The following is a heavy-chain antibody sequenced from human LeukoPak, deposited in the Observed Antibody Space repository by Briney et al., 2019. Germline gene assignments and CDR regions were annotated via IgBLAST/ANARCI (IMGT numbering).Heavy chain of an antibody. Sequence: GASVKVSCKASGYTFTSHGISWVRQAPGQGLEWMAWISVYNGNTFYAQNLQDRVTVTTDTSTSTAYMELRTLRSDDTAVYYCARDTNYEIDYWGQGTQVTVSS. V-gene: IGHV1-18*04. CDR1: GYTFTSHG. CDR2: ISVYNGNT. CDR3: ARDTNYEIDY. J-gene: IGHJ4*02. D-gene: IGHD4/OR15-4a*01.